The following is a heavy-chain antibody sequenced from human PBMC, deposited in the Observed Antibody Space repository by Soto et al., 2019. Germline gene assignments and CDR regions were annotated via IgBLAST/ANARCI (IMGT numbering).Heavy chain of an antibody. J-gene: IGHJ6*02. V-gene: IGHV4-59*01. CDR2: IYYSGST. CDR3: ARCIAAAGNLAFYYYYYGMDV. D-gene: IGHD6-13*01. CDR1: GGSISSYY. Sequence: QVQLQESGPGLVKPSETLSLTCTVSGGSISSYYWSWIRQPPGKGLEWIGYIYYSGSTNYNPSLRSRVTLSVDTSKNQFSLKLSSVTAADTAVYYCARCIAAAGNLAFYYYYYGMDVWGQGTTVTVSS.